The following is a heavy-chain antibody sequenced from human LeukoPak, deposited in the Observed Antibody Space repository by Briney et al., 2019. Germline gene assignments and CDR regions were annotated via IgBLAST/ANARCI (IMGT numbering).Heavy chain of an antibody. V-gene: IGHV4-34*01. D-gene: IGHD2-15*01. CDR2: INHSGST. J-gene: IGHJ6*03. Sequence: KPSETLSLTCAVYGGSFSDYYWSWIRQPPGKGLEWIGEINHSGSTNYNPSLKSRVTISVDTSKNQFSLKLSSVTAADTAVYYCARDYCSGGSCYLHYYYMDVWGKGTTVTVSS. CDR3: ARDYCSGGSCYLHYYYMDV. CDR1: GGSFSDYY.